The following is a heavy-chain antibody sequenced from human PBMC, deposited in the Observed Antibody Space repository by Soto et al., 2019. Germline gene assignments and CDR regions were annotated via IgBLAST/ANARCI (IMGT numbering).Heavy chain of an antibody. J-gene: IGHJ5*02. Sequence: SETLSLTCTVSGGSISSSSYYWGWIRQPPGKGLEWIGSIYYSGSTYYNPSLRSRVTISVDTSKNQFSLKLSSVTAADTAVYYCARHFGCSGGSCYSNWFDPWGQGTLVTVSS. CDR1: GGSISSSSYY. V-gene: IGHV4-39*01. D-gene: IGHD2-15*01. CDR2: IYYSGST. CDR3: ARHFGCSGGSCYSNWFDP.